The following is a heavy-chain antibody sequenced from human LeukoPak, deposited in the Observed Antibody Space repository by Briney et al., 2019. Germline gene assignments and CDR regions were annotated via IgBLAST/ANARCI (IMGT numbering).Heavy chain of an antibody. CDR1: GGSISSYY. Sequence: MASETLSLTCTVSGGSISSYYWSWIRQPPGKGLEWIGYIYYSGSTNYNPSLKSRVTISVDTSKNQFSLKLSSVTAADTAVYYCARAITIGGLFDYWGQGTLVTVSS. CDR3: ARAITIGGLFDY. V-gene: IGHV4-59*01. D-gene: IGHD3-16*01. CDR2: IYYSGST. J-gene: IGHJ4*02.